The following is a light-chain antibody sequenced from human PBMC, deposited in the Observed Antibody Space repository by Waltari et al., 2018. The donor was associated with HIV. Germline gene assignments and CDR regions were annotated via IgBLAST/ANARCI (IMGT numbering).Light chain of an antibody. CDR1: DLNDNEY. J-gene: IGLJ2*01. V-gene: IGLV2-14*01. Sequence: QSALTQPASVSGSPGQSITISCDLNDNEYVSWYQRNPGKATKFIIYVGTNRPSGLSNRFAGSQACNAATRTISGLQPEDEADYFCTSYISGTSPVFGRGTRVTVL. CDR2: VGT. CDR3: TSYISGTSPV.